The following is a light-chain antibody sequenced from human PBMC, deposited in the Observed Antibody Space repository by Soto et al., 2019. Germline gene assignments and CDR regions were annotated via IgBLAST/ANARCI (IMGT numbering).Light chain of an antibody. CDR3: HQSDSRPA. CDR1: QNINNY. Sequence: EIHVTPSPSSLSASVGDRVTITCRASQNINNYLNWYQQKPGKAPKLLIYAASYLQSGVPSRFSGSGSGTDFTLTISSLQPEDFATYYCHQSDSRPAFCLGTKVDIK. J-gene: IGKJ1*01. CDR2: AAS. V-gene: IGKV1-39*01.